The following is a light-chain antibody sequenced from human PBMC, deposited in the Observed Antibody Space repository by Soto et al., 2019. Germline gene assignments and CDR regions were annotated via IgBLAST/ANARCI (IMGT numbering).Light chain of an antibody. V-gene: IGKV3-20*01. J-gene: IGKJ1*01. CDR2: DAS. CDR3: QQYGSSPRT. Sequence: EIVLTQSPGTVSLSPGEKATRSCRASQSLSSSQLAWYQQKPGQAPRLLIHDASSRATGISDRFTGSGSGTDFTLTITTLEPEDFAVYYCQQYGSSPRTFGLGTKVDI. CDR1: QSLSSSQ.